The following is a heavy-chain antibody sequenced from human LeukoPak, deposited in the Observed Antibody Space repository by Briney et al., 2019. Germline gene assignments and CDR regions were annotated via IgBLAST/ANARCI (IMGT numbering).Heavy chain of an antibody. J-gene: IGHJ1*01. CDR1: GGSFSGYY. V-gene: IGHV4-34*01. D-gene: IGHD6-19*01. Sequence: SETLSLTCAVYGGSFSGYYWSWIRQPPGKGLEWIGEINHSGSTNYNPSLKSRVTISVDTSKNQFSLKLSSVTAADTAVYYCAMIAVAGTGYFQHWGQGTLVTVSS. CDR2: INHSGST. CDR3: AMIAVAGTGYFQH.